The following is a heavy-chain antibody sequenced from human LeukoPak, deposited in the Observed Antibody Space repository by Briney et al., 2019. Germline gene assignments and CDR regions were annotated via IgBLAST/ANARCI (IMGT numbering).Heavy chain of an antibody. J-gene: IGHJ4*02. Sequence: GRSLRLSCAASGFTFSSYAMHWVRQAPGKGLEWVAIISYDATVKYYADSVKGHFTVSRDNSKNTLYLQMNRLRAEDTAMYYCATSADKTMVVFDYWGQGTLVTVSS. CDR2: ISYDATVK. V-gene: IGHV3-30-3*01. D-gene: IGHD5-18*01. CDR1: GFTFSSYA. CDR3: ATSADKTMVVFDY.